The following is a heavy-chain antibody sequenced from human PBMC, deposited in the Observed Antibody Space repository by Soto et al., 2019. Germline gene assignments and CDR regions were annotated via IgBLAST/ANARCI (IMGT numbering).Heavy chain of an antibody. Sequence: QVQLVQSGAEVKKPGSSVKVSCKASGGTFSSYAISWVRQAPGQGLEWMGGIIPIFGTANYAQKFQGRVTIPADESTSTAYRELSSLRSEDTAVYYCARDQVTTENYYYYGMDVWGQGTTVTVSS. J-gene: IGHJ6*02. CDR2: IIPIFGTA. V-gene: IGHV1-69*01. CDR3: ARDQVTTENYYYYGMDV. CDR1: GGTFSSYA. D-gene: IGHD4-17*01.